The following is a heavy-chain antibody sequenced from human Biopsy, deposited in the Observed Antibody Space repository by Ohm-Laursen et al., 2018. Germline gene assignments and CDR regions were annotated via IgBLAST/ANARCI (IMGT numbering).Heavy chain of an antibody. CDR2: IFTSGTT. D-gene: IGHD3-10*01. CDR3: VRGGSGSFPFDY. CDR1: GGSINSYY. V-gene: IGHV4-4*07. Sequence: TLSLTCTVSGGSINSYYWSWMRQPAGKGLEWIGRIFTSGTTNYSPSLNNRVTMSENTSKNQFPLRLTSVTAADTAVYYCVRGGSGSFPFDYWGPGTLVIVSS. J-gene: IGHJ4*02.